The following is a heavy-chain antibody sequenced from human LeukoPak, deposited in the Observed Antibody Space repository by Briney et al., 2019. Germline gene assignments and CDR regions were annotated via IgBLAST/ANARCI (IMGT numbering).Heavy chain of an antibody. V-gene: IGHV4-61*08. D-gene: IGHD4-17*01. Sequence: SETLSLTCTVSGGSMITGGYYWSWIRQPPGKGLEWIGYIYHSGSTNYNPSLKSRVTISVDTSKNQFSLKLSSVTAADTAVYYCARDSRSLGVTTVTRGFDYWGQGTLVTVSS. CDR2: IYHSGST. J-gene: IGHJ4*02. CDR1: GGSMITGGYY. CDR3: ARDSRSLGVTTVTRGFDY.